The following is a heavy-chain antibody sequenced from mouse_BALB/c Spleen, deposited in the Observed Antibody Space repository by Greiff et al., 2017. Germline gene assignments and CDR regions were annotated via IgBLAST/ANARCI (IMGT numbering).Heavy chain of an antibody. CDR3: ARGGYRYYFDY. V-gene: IGHV2-6-7*01. Sequence: QVVESGPGLVAPSQSLSITCTVSGFSLTGYGVNWVRQPPGKGLEWLGMIWGDGSTDYNSALKSRLSISKDNSKSQVFLKMNSLQTDDTARYYCARGGYRYYFDYWGQGTTLTVSS. CDR1: GFSLTGYG. CDR2: IWGDGST. J-gene: IGHJ2*01. D-gene: IGHD2-14*01.